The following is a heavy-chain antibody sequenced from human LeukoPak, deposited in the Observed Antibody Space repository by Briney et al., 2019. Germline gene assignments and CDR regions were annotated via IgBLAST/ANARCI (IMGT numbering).Heavy chain of an antibody. D-gene: IGHD2-15*01. CDR3: AKGHQYCTSGNCNSAVDY. CDR2: IGGGGGST. V-gene: IGHV3-23*01. Sequence: GGSLRLSCSMSGFILSHYAMSWVRQAPGKGLEWVSTIGGGGGSTDYTDSVKGRFTISRDNSKNTLCLQMNSLGAEDTAVYYCAKGHQYCTSGNCNSAVDYWGQGTLVTVSS. J-gene: IGHJ4*02. CDR1: GFILSHYA.